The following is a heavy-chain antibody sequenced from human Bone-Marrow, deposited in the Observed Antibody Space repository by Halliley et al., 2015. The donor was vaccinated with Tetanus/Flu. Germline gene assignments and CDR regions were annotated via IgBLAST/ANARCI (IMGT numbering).Heavy chain of an antibody. CDR1: GFTFHLYA. Sequence: SLRLSCVPSGFTFHLYAMHWVRQAPGKGLEWVSGITGSGGGTYYADSVKGRSAISRDNSKNTLSLQMISLRADDTAIYYCAKDRLLVPPFLVYHCGVEGGGQGPPVPAS. D-gene: IGHD3-3*01. J-gene: IGHJ6*02. V-gene: IGHV3-23*01. CDR3: AKDRLLVPPFLVYHCGVEG. CDR2: ITGSGGGT.